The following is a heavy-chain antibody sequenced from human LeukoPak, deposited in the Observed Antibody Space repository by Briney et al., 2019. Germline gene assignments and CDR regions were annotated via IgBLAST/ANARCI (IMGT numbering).Heavy chain of an antibody. D-gene: IGHD2-2*01. CDR2: ISAYNGNT. CDR1: GYTFTSYG. CDR3: ARDLAHIVVVPATLDY. J-gene: IGHJ4*02. V-gene: IGHV1-18*01. Sequence: RRASVKVSCKASGYTFTSYGISWVRQAPGQGLEWMGWISAYNGNTNYAQKLQGRVTMTTDTSTSTAYMELRSLRSDDTAVYYCARDLAHIVVVPATLDYWGQGTLVTVSS.